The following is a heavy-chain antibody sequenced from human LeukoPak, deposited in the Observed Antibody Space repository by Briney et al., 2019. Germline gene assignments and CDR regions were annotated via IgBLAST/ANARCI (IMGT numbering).Heavy chain of an antibody. J-gene: IGHJ4*02. CDR2: VYYSGST. CDR1: GGSVSSDGFY. V-gene: IGHV4-61*08. CDR3: ARRLTRPERFDS. Sequence: PSETLSPTCTVSGGSVSSDGFYWTWIRQPPGKGLEWIGYVYYSGSTNYNPSLKSRVTISLDASKNQFSLKLNSVTAADTAVFYCARRLTRPERFDSWGQGTLVTVSS. D-gene: IGHD3-9*01.